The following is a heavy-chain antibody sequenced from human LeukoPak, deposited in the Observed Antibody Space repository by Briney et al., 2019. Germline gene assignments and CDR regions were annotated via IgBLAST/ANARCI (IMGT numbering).Heavy chain of an antibody. J-gene: IGHJ3*02. CDR1: GYTFTGYY. CDR3: ASTRPTGDSEAFDI. CDR2: INPNSGGT. Sequence: ASVKVSCKASGYTFTGYYMHWVRQAPGQGLEWMGWINPNSGGTNYAQKFQGRVTMTRDTSINTAYMELSRLRSDDTAVYYCASTRPTGDSEAFDIWGQGTMVTVSS. D-gene: IGHD2-21*02. V-gene: IGHV1-2*02.